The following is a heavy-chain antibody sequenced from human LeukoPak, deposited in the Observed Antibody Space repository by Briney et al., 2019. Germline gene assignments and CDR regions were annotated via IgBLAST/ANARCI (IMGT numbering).Heavy chain of an antibody. D-gene: IGHD4-17*01. J-gene: IGHJ6*02. CDR3: ARDRAPNFHDYGDYYYYYGMDV. Sequence: SQTLSLTCTVSGGSISSGEYYWSWIRQPPGKGLEWIGYIYYSGSTYYNPSLKSRVTISVDTSKNQFSLKLSSVTAADTAVYYCARDRAPNFHDYGDYYYYYGMDVWGQGTTVTVSS. V-gene: IGHV4-30-4*01. CDR1: GGSISSGEYY. CDR2: IYYSGST.